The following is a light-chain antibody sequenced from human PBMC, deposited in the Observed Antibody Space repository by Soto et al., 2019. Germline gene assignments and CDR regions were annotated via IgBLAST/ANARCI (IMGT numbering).Light chain of an antibody. CDR1: QDISNF. J-gene: IGKJ2*01. CDR3: QQRASWPPYT. CDR2: DVS. V-gene: IGKV3-11*01. Sequence: IVLAQSPATPSLSPDERATLSCRASQDISNFLAWYQQRPGQAPRLLIYDVSNRATGIPARFSASGSATDLTLTIVGLEPEDFAIYYCQQRASWPPYTFGQGAKLEV.